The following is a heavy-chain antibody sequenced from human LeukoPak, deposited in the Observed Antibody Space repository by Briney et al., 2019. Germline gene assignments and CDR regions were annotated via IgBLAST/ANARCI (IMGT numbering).Heavy chain of an antibody. Sequence: GGSLRLSCAASGFIFSSYSMHWVRQAPGRGLEYVSAISTDGDNTYYANSVKGRFTISRDSSTNTLYLQMGSLRAEDMAVYYCARVGDNNYFDYWGQGTLVTVSS. CDR1: GFIFSSYS. D-gene: IGHD2-21*02. CDR3: ARVGDNNYFDY. CDR2: ISTDGDNT. V-gene: IGHV3-64*01. J-gene: IGHJ4*02.